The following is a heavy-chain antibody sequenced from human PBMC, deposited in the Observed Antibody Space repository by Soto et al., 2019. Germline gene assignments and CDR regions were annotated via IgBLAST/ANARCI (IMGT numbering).Heavy chain of an antibody. CDR1: GGSISTGGYY. CDR2: IYHSGST. J-gene: IGHJ4*02. Sequence: SETLSLTCTVSGGSISTGGYYWGWIRQPPGKGLEWIGSIYHSGSTYYNPSLKSRVTISVDTSKNQFSLKLSSVTAADTAVYYCAGGYSSGWYLDYWGQGTLVTVS. CDR3: AGGYSSGWYLDY. D-gene: IGHD6-19*01. V-gene: IGHV4-39*07.